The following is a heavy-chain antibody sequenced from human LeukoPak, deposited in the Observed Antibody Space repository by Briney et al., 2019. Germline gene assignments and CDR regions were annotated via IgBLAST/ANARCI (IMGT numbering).Heavy chain of an antibody. CDR3: AKDLRFGELSWFDP. V-gene: IGHV3-23*01. CDR1: GFTFSSYA. Sequence: PGGSLRLSCAASGFTFSSYAMSWVRQAPGKGLEWVSAISGSGGSTYYADSVKGRFTISRDNSKNTLYLQMNSLRAKDTAVYYCAKDLRFGELSWFDPWGQGTLVTVSS. J-gene: IGHJ5*02. D-gene: IGHD3-10*01. CDR2: ISGSGGST.